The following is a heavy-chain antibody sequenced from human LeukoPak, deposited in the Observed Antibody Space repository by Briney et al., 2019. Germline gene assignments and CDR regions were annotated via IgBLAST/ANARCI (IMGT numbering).Heavy chain of an antibody. Sequence: GASVTVSCKASGYTFTGYYMHWVRQAPGQGLEWMRWINPNSGGTNYAQKFQGRVTMTRDTSISTAYMELSRLRSDDTAVYYCARDCSSTSCYDRSGDYWGQGTLVTVSS. V-gene: IGHV1-2*02. CDR1: GYTFTGYY. D-gene: IGHD2-2*01. CDR3: ARDCSSTSCYDRSGDY. CDR2: INPNSGGT. J-gene: IGHJ4*02.